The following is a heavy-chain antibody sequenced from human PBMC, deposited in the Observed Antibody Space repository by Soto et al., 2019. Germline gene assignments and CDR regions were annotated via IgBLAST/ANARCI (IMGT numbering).Heavy chain of an antibody. CDR2: IYPGDSDT. D-gene: IGHD6-13*01. J-gene: IGHJ6*02. CDR1: GYSITSYW. CDR3: ARTSAAGKYYYGMDV. Sequence: PGESLKISCKGSGYSITSYWIGWVRPLPGKGLEWMGIIYPGDSDTRYSPSFQGQVTISADKSISTAYLQWSSLKASDTAMYYCARTSAAGKYYYGMDVWGQGTTVTISS. V-gene: IGHV5-51*01.